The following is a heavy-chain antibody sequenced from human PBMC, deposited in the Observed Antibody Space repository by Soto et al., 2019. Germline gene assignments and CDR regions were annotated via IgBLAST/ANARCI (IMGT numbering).Heavy chain of an antibody. V-gene: IGHV3-11*01. CDR3: AKVRSTTIFDVVSLFDY. CDR1: GFTFHEYE. D-gene: IGHD3-3*01. CDR2: ITGRSRTI. Sequence: GGSLRLSCVTSGFTFHEYEMNWIRQAPGKGLEWVAYITGRSRTIHYADSVKGRFTISRDNAKNTLYLQMNSLRAEDTAVYYCAKVRSTTIFDVVSLFDYWGQGTLVTVSS. J-gene: IGHJ4*02.